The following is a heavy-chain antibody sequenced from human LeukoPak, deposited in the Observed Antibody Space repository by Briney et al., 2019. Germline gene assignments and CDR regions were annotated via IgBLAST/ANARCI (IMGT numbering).Heavy chain of an antibody. D-gene: IGHD3-3*01. V-gene: IGHV4-39*01. CDR3: ASGHDFWSGKADY. CDR2: IYYSGST. J-gene: IGHJ4*02. CDR1: GGSISSSSYY. Sequence: SETLSLTCTVSGGSISSSSYYWGWIRQPPGKGLEWIGSIYYSGSTYYNPSLKSRVTISVDTSKNQFSLKLSSVTAADTAVYYCASGHDFWSGKADYWGQGTLVTVSS.